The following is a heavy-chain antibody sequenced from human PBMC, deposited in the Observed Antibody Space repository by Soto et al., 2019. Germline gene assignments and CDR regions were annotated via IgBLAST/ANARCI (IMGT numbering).Heavy chain of an antibody. J-gene: IGHJ4*02. Sequence: DVQLLESGGGLVQPGGSLRLSCAASGFTFSTHAMSWVRQAPGKGLEWVSAISGSGFSTYYADSVKGRFTISRDNSKNTLYLQMNSLRAEDTAVYYCAKDPYYDFWSDHYRGYYFDYWGQGTLVTGSS. V-gene: IGHV3-23*01. CDR3: AKDPYYDFWSDHYRGYYFDY. CDR1: GFTFSTHA. CDR2: ISGSGFST. D-gene: IGHD3-3*01.